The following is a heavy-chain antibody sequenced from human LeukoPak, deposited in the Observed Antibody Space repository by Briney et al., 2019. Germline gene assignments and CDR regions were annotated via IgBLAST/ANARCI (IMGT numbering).Heavy chain of an antibody. CDR2: IYGDGTI. J-gene: IGHJ5*02. D-gene: IGHD3-10*01. Sequence: SETLSLTCTVSGGSISKQYWTWVRQSAGKGLEWLGRIYGDGTITYNPSLKSRVTMSVDTSKNHFSLRLTSVTAADTAMYYCTRDSGTTGEVKFDPWGQGILVTVSS. CDR3: TRDSGTTGEVKFDP. V-gene: IGHV4-4*07. CDR1: GGSISKQY.